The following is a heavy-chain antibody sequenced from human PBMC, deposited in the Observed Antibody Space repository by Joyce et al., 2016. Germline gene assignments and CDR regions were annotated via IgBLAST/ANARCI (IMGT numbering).Heavy chain of an antibody. V-gene: IGHV1-2*02. D-gene: IGHD4-23*01. CDR1: GFSFRGYY. CDR2: INPDRGGT. CDR3: AREYGGTFYFDY. J-gene: IGHJ4*02. Sequence: QVQLVQSGAEVKNPGASVKVSCKASGFSFRGYYIPWVRQAPGQGLEWMGWINPDRGGTIYAQKVQGRVTMTRDTSISTVYLELGRLTSDDTALYYCAREYGGTFYFDYWGQVTLVTVSS.